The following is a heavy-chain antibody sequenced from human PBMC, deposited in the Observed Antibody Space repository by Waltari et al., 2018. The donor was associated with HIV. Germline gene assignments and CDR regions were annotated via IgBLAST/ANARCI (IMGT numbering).Heavy chain of an antibody. J-gene: IGHJ6*02. CDR3: AREATYSSSSFGYFYALDV. V-gene: IGHV3-66*01. Sequence: EVQLVESGGGLVQPGGSLRLSCAASGFTVSSNYLIWACQAPGKGLEWVSVIYSGGSTYYADSVKGRFSISRDNSKNTLYLQMNSLRAEDTAVYYCAREATYSSSSFGYFYALDVWGQGTTVTVSS. D-gene: IGHD6-6*01. CDR1: GFTVSSNY. CDR2: IYSGGST.